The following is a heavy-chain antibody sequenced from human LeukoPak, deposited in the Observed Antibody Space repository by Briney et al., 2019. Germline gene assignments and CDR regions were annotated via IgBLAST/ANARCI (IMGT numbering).Heavy chain of an antibody. CDR3: ARDLLDYDLWSGSLLGAFDI. Sequence: SETLSLTCTVSGGSISSYYWSWIRQPAGKGLEWIGRIYTSGSTNYNPSLKSRVTISVDKSKNQFSLKLSSVTAADTAVYYCARDLLDYDLWSGSLLGAFDIWGQGTMVTVSS. V-gene: IGHV4-4*07. D-gene: IGHD3-3*01. CDR2: IYTSGST. CDR1: GGSISSYY. J-gene: IGHJ3*02.